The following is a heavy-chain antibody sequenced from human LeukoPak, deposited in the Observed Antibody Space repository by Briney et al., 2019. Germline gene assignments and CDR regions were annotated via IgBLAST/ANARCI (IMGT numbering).Heavy chain of an antibody. J-gene: IGHJ5*02. CDR3: ARHVWFGAYNWFDP. CDR1: GGSISSSSYY. CDR2: IYYSGST. D-gene: IGHD3-10*01. Sequence: SETLSLTCTVSGGSISSSSYYWGWIRQPPGKGLEWIGSIYYSGSTYYNPSLKSRVTISVDTSKNQFSLKLSSVTAADTAVYYCARHVWFGAYNWFDPWGQGTLITVSS. V-gene: IGHV4-39*01.